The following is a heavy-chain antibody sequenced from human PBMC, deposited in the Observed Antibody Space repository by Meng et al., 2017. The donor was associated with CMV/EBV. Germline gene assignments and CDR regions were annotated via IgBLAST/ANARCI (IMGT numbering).Heavy chain of an antibody. D-gene: IGHD4-23*01. CDR1: GFTFDDYG. CDR3: ASSTVVTDLDY. CDR2: INHSGST. V-gene: IGHV4-34*01. J-gene: IGHJ4*02. Sequence: GSLRLSCAASGFTFDDYGMSWVRQAPGKGLEWVGEINHSGSTNYNPSLKSRVTISVDTSKNQFSLKLSSVTAADTAVYYCASSTVVTDLDYWGQGTLVTVSS.